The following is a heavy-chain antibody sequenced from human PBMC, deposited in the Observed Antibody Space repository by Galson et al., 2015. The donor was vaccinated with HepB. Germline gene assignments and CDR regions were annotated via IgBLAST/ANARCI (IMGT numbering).Heavy chain of an antibody. CDR1: GYTFTSYY. CDR2: INPSGGST. Sequence: SVKVSCKASGYTFTSYYMHWVRQAPGQGLEWMGIINPSGGSTSYAQKFQGRVTMTRDTSTSTVYMELSSLRSEDTAVYYCAGAYCSSTSCYGSEYFQHWGQGTLVTVSS. V-gene: IGHV1-46*03. CDR3: AGAYCSSTSCYGSEYFQH. D-gene: IGHD2-2*01. J-gene: IGHJ1*01.